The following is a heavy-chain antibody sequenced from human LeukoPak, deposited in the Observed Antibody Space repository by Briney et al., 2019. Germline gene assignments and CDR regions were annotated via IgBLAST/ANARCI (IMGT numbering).Heavy chain of an antibody. D-gene: IGHD4-17*01. V-gene: IGHV3-23*01. Sequence: GGSPRLSCAASGFTFSDFAMIWVRQPPGKGLEWVSSTFQGGGEIHYADSVRGRFTISRDNSRSTLFLQMNSLRVEDTAVYYCARARFETTVTALIRKKNYYYYYMDVWGKGTTVTVSS. CDR1: GFTFSDFA. CDR2: TFQGGGEI. CDR3: ARARFETTVTALIRKKNYYYYYMDV. J-gene: IGHJ6*03.